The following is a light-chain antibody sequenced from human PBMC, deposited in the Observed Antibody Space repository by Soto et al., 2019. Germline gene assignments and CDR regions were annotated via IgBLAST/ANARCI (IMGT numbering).Light chain of an antibody. CDR2: GNS. V-gene: IGLV1-40*01. CDR3: QSYDSSLSVV. CDR1: SSNIGAGYD. J-gene: IGLJ2*01. Sequence: QPVLTQPPSVSGAPGQRVTISCTGSSSNIGAGYDVHWYQQLPGTAPKLLIYGNSNRPSGVPDRFPGSKSGTSAFLAITGLQAEDEADYYCQSYDSSLSVVFGGGTKLTVL.